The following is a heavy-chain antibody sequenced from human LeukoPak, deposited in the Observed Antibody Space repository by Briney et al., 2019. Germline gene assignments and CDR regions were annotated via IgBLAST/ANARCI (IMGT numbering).Heavy chain of an antibody. Sequence: SETLSLTCTVSGGSISSSSYYWGWIRQPPGKGLEWIGSIYYSGSTYYNPSLKSRVTISVDTSKNQFSLKLSSVIAADTAVYYCARHEAVVPAAIENWFDPWGQGTLVTVSS. CDR2: IYYSGST. CDR3: ARHEAVVPAAIENWFDP. D-gene: IGHD2-2*02. V-gene: IGHV4-39*01. J-gene: IGHJ5*02. CDR1: GGSISSSSYY.